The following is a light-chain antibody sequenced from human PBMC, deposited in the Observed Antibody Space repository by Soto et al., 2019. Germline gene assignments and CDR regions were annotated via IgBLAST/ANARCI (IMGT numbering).Light chain of an antibody. CDR1: QSISSY. Sequence: DIQMTPSPSSLSASVGDRVTITCRASQSISSYLNWYQQKPGKAPKLLIYAASSLQSGVPSRFSGSGSGTDFTLTISSLQPEDFATYYCHQSYSTLWTFGQGTRWIS. CDR3: HQSYSTLWT. V-gene: IGKV1-39*01. J-gene: IGKJ1*01. CDR2: AAS.